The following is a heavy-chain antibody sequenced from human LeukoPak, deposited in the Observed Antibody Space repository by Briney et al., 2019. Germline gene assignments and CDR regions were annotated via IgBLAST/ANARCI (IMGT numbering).Heavy chain of an antibody. CDR2: IWYDGSNK. CDR1: GFTFSSYG. V-gene: IGHV3-33*06. Sequence: PGGSLRLSCAASGFTFSSYGMHWVRQAPGKGLEWVAVIWYDGSNKYYADSVKGRFTISRDNSKNTLYLQMNSLRAEDTAVYYCAKDQGYSGYVAVYWDQGTLVTVSS. J-gene: IGHJ4*02. CDR3: AKDQGYSGYVAVY. D-gene: IGHD5-12*01.